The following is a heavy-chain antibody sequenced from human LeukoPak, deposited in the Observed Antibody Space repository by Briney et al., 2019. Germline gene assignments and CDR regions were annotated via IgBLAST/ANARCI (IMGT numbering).Heavy chain of an antibody. D-gene: IGHD5-18*01. Sequence: GASLRLSCTTSGFTYSDYYMSWIRQAPGKGLEGVSYISSSSVYTDYADSVKGRFTISRDNGKNSLFLQMNSLRAEDTAVYYCAREGAYSYGLIDYWGQGTLVTVSS. CDR2: ISSSSVYT. V-gene: IGHV3-11*06. CDR3: AREGAYSYGLIDY. J-gene: IGHJ4*02. CDR1: GFTYSDYY.